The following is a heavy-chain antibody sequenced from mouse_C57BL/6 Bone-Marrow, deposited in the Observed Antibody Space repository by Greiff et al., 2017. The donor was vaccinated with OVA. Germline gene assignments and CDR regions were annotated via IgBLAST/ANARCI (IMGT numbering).Heavy chain of an antibody. CDR1: GFTFSSYA. Sequence: EVQLVESGGGLVKPGGSLKLSCAASGFTFSSYAMSWVRQTPEKRLEWVATISDGGSYTYYPDNVKGRFTISRDNAKNNLYLQMSHLKSEDTAMYYCARDRGTTVFDYWGQGTTLTVSS. V-gene: IGHV5-4*01. CDR3: ARDRGTTVFDY. J-gene: IGHJ2*01. D-gene: IGHD1-1*01. CDR2: ISDGGSYT.